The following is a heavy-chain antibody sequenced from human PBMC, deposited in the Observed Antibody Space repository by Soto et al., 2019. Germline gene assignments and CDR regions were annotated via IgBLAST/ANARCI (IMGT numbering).Heavy chain of an antibody. Sequence: PGESLKISCKGSGYSFTSYWIGWVRQMPGKGLEWMGIIYPGDSDTRYSPSFQGQVTISADKSISTAYLQWSSLKASDTAMYYCARHFPGYCSGGRCYYGMDVWGQGTTVTVSS. D-gene: IGHD2-15*01. CDR2: IYPGDSDT. CDR1: GYSFTSYW. CDR3: ARHFPGYCSGGRCYYGMDV. V-gene: IGHV5-51*01. J-gene: IGHJ6*02.